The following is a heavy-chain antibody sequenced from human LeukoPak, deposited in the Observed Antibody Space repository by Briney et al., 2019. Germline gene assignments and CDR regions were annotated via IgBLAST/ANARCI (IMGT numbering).Heavy chain of an antibody. D-gene: IGHD3-22*01. Sequence: QTGGSLRLSCAASGFTFLNYWMSWVRQAPGKGPEWVANIKQDGSETYYLNSVKGRFTVSRDNAKNSLYLQMNSLRAEDTAVYYCARDDSSGYYVDYWGQGTLVTVSS. J-gene: IGHJ4*02. CDR2: IKQDGSET. V-gene: IGHV3-7*01. CDR3: ARDDSSGYYVDY. CDR1: GFTFLNYW.